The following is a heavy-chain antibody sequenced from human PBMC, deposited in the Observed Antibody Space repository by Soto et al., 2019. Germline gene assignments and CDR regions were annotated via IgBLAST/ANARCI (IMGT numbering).Heavy chain of an antibody. CDR3: ARHPGRPYYYYGMDV. D-gene: IGHD2-15*01. CDR1: GGTFSSYA. CDR2: IIPIFGTA. Sequence: ASVKVSCKASGGTFSSYAISWVRQAPGQGLEWMGGIIPIFGTADYAQKFQGRVTITADESTSTAYMELSSLRSEDTAVYYCARHPGRPYYYYGMDVCGHGTTLTVS. J-gene: IGHJ6*02. V-gene: IGHV1-69*13.